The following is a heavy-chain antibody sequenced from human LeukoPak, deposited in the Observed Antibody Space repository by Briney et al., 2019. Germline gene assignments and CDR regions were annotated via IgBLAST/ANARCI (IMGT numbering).Heavy chain of an antibody. CDR1: GFTFSSYA. CDR2: ISGRGGST. D-gene: IGHD3-3*01. CDR3: AKGRWDFWSGPAIDY. V-gene: IGHV3-23*01. Sequence: GGALRLPCAASGFTFSSYAMSWVGQAPRKRLEWVSTISGRGGSTYYADSGKGRFTISRENSKNTLYLQMSSLRAEDTAVYYCAKGRWDFWSGPAIDYWGQGTLVTVSS. J-gene: IGHJ4*02.